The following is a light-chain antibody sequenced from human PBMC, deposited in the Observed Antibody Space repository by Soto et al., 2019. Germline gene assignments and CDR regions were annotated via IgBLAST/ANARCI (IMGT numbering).Light chain of an antibody. V-gene: IGKV1-39*01. CDR3: QQSYSTPPT. CDR2: DAS. Sequence: DIQMTQSPSSLSASVGDRVTITGQACQTISNYLNWSQHNRGKAPKLLTSDASSLQSGVPSRFGGGGSGTDFTLTISNLQPEDFATYYCQQSYSTPPTFGQGTKV. J-gene: IGKJ2*01. CDR1: QTISNY.